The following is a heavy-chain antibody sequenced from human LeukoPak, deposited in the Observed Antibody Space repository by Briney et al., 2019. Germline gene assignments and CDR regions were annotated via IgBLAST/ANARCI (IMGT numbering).Heavy chain of an antibody. CDR3: ASPTPYSSGWYTPWFDY. Sequence: GGSLRLSCAASGFTFSDHYMAWIRQAPGKGLEWVANIKQDGSEKYYVDSVKGRFTISRDNAKNSLYLQMNSLRAEDTAVYYCASPTPYSSGWYTPWFDYWGQGTLVTVSS. J-gene: IGHJ4*02. CDR2: IKQDGSEK. V-gene: IGHV3-7*01. CDR1: GFTFSDHY. D-gene: IGHD6-19*01.